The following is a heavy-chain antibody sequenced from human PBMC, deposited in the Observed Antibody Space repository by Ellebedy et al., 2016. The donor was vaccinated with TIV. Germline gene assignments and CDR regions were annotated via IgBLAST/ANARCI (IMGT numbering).Heavy chain of an antibody. D-gene: IGHD5-12*01. CDR1: GFFINSGYH. J-gene: IGHJ4*02. CDR3: ARGQGRRKATDY. V-gene: IGHV4-38-2*02. Sequence: SETLSLXCTVSGFFINSGYHWCCIRQSPGKGLEWIANIHHSGRTHYNPSLESRVTISVDTSKNQFSLNLRSVTAADTAVYYCARGQGRRKATDYWGQGTLVTVSS. CDR2: IHHSGRT.